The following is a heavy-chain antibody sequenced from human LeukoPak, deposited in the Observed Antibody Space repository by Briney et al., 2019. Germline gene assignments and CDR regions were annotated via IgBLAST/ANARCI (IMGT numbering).Heavy chain of an antibody. D-gene: IGHD6-6*01. V-gene: IGHV3-23*01. CDR2: ISGSGGST. CDR3: AKASEYSSSAELGFDY. J-gene: IGHJ4*02. CDR1: GFTFSSYA. Sequence: GGSLRLSCAASGFTFSSYAMNWVRQAPGKGLEWVSTISGSGGSTYYADSVKGRFTISRDNSRNTLYLQMNSLRAEDTAVYYCAKASEYSSSAELGFDYWGQGTLVTVSS.